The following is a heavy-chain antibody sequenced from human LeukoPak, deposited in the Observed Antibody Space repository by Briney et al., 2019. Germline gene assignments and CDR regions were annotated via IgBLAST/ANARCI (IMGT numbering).Heavy chain of an antibody. CDR1: GYTFTSYA. Sequence: ASVEISCKASGYTFTSYAIIWLRQAPGHGLEWMGWINTNTGNPTYAQGFTGRFVFSLDTSVSTTYLQISSLKAEDTAVYYCARGRIGNYWGQGTLVTVSS. CDR3: ARGRIGNY. V-gene: IGHV7-4-1*02. J-gene: IGHJ4*02. CDR2: INTNTGNP.